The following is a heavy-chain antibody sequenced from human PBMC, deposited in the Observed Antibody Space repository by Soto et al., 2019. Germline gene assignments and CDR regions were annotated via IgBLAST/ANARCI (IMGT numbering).Heavy chain of an antibody. CDR3: AKDQGIVVVPAAIGS. D-gene: IGHD2-2*02. Sequence: PGGSLRLSCAASGFTFSSYAMSWVRQAPGKGLEWVSAISGSGGSTYYADSVRGRFTISRDNSKNTLYLQMNSLRAEDTAVYYCAKDQGIVVVPAAIGSWGQGTRVTVS. CDR2: ISGSGGST. V-gene: IGHV3-23*01. CDR1: GFTFSSYA. J-gene: IGHJ4*02.